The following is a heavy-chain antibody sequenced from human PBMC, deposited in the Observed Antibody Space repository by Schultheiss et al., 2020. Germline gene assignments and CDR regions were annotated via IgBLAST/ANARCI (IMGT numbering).Heavy chain of an antibody. D-gene: IGHD5-18*01. CDR2: IYYSGST. CDR3: ARGERGYSYGSYY. CDR1: GGSISSSSYY. V-gene: IGHV4-61*05. Sequence: SETLSLTCTVSGGSISSSSYYWSWIRQPPGKGLEWIGYIYYSGSTNYNPSLKSRVSISVDTSKNQFSLKLSSVTAADTAVYYCARGERGYSYGSYYWGKGALVTVPS. J-gene: IGHJ4*02.